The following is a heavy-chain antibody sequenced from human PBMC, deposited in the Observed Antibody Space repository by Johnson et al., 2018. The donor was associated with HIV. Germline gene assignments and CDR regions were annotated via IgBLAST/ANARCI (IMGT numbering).Heavy chain of an antibody. CDR3: ARDPGWGAFDI. J-gene: IGHJ3*02. Sequence: VQLVESGGGLVQPGGSLRLSCEASGFTVSNNYMSWVRQAPGKGLEWVSVIYSGGYSYSADSVKGRFTISRDSAQNSLYLQMNTLRAEDTAIYYCARDPGWGAFDIWGQGTVVTVSS. CDR2: IYSGGYS. V-gene: IGHV3-66*01. CDR1: GFTVSNNY. D-gene: IGHD3-16*01.